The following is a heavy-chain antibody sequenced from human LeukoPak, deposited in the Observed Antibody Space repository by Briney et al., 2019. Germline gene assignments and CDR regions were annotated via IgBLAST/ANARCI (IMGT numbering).Heavy chain of an antibody. V-gene: IGHV3-23*01. CDR1: GFTFSNYA. CDR3: AKVSAADYIAGTFDY. CDR2: ISNGGIST. Sequence: GGSLRLSCAASGFTFSNYAMSWVRQAPGKGLEWVSTISNGGISTYYADSVKGRFTISRDNSQNTLYLHMYSLRAEDTAIYYCAKVSAADYIAGTFDYWGQGTLVPVSS. J-gene: IGHJ4*02. D-gene: IGHD4/OR15-4a*01.